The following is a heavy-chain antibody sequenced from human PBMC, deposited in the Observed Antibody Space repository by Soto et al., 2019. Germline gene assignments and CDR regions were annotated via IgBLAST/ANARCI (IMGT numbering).Heavy chain of an antibody. J-gene: IGHJ6*02. CDR3: ARVSILPHYYYYGMDV. V-gene: IGHV1-69*13. CDR2: IIPIFGTA. Sequence: SVKVSCKTSGGTFSSYAINWVRQAPRQGLEWMGGIIPIFGTANYAQKFQGRVTITAEESTSTAYMELSSLRSEDTAVYYCARVSILPHYYYYGMDVWGQGTTVTVSS. D-gene: IGHD3-16*02. CDR1: GGTFSSYA.